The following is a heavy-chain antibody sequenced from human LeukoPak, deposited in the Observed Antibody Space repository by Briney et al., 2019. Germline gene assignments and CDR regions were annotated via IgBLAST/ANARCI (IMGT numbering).Heavy chain of an antibody. D-gene: IGHD1-26*01. V-gene: IGHV3-23*01. CDR2: ISGGGGST. Sequence: GRSLRLSCAASGITFRNYGMHWVRQAPGKGLEWVSTISGGGGSTYYADSVKGRFTISRDNSKNTLYLQVNSLRAEDTAVYYCAKGGKWDVTPFDYWGQGTLVIVSS. CDR3: AKGGKWDVTPFDY. CDR1: GITFRNYG. J-gene: IGHJ4*02.